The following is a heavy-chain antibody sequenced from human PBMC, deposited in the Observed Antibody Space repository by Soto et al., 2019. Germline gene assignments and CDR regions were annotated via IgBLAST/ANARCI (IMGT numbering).Heavy chain of an antibody. D-gene: IGHD1-26*01. CDR2: IIPIFGTA. Sequence: QVQLVQSGAEVKKPGSSVKVSCKASGGTFSSYSINWVRQAPGQGLEWMGEIIPIFGTANYAQKFQGRVTMTADESTSRAYMEPSSLISEYTAVYYCARDGGRHSGGIDYWGQGTLVTVSS. CDR3: ARDGGRHSGGIDY. V-gene: IGHV1-69*01. J-gene: IGHJ4*02. CDR1: GGTFSSYS.